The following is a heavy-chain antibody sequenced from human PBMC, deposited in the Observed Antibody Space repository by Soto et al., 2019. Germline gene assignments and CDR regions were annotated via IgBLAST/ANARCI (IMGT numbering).Heavy chain of an antibody. CDR1: GGSISSYY. D-gene: IGHD3-10*01. CDR2: VHHSWGS. V-gene: IGHV4-59*08. CDR3: ARQGFGPLHGLVDG. Sequence: QVQLQESGPGLVKPSETLSLSCTVSGGSISSYYWSWFRQSPRKRMEWIGYVHHSWGSSYNPSLRSRVAISQDTSKSQFSVKVTSVTATESAVYYCARQGFGPLHGLVDGWGQGTTVTVSS. J-gene: IGHJ6*02.